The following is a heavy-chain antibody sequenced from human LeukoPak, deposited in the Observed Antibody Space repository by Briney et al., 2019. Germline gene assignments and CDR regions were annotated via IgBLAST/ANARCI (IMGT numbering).Heavy chain of an antibody. Sequence: GGSLRLSCAASGFTFSSYSMSWVRQAPGKGLEWVSSISGSGGRIDYADSVKGRFTISRDNSKNTLSLQMNSLTAEDTAVYYCAKNPRLEGWIYFDSWGQGILVAVSS. V-gene: IGHV3-23*01. CDR1: GFTFSSYS. CDR2: ISGSGGRI. D-gene: IGHD1-1*01. J-gene: IGHJ4*02. CDR3: AKNPRLEGWIYFDS.